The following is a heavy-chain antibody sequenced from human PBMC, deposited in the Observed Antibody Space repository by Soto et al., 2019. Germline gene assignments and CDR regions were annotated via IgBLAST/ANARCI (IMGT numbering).Heavy chain of an antibody. D-gene: IGHD6-19*01. Sequence: SVKVSCKASGGTFSSYTISWVRQAPGQGLEWMGRIIPILGIANYAQKFQGRVTITADKSTSTAYMELSSLRSEDTAVYYCARSQGSSGWYSTYEYWGQGTLVTLSS. CDR2: IIPILGIA. V-gene: IGHV1-69*02. J-gene: IGHJ4*02. CDR1: GGTFSSYT. CDR3: ARSQGSSGWYSTYEY.